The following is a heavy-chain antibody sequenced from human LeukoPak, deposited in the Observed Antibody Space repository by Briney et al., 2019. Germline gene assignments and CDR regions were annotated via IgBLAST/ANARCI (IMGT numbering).Heavy chain of an antibody. CDR2: ISGSGGST. D-gene: IGHD2-15*01. V-gene: IGHV3-23*01. CDR1: GFTFSSYA. Sequence: GGSLRLSCAASGFTFSSYAMSWVRQAPGKGLEWVSAISGSGGSTYYADSVKGRFTISRDDSKNTLYLQMNSLRAEDTAVYYCATIPYSEIFDYWGQGTLVTVSS. CDR3: ATIPYSEIFDY. J-gene: IGHJ4*02.